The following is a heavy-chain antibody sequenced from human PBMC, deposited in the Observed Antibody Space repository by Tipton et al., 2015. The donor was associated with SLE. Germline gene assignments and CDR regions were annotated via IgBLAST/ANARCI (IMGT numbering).Heavy chain of an antibody. CDR2: IYYSGST. CDR1: GGSITGSY. V-gene: IGHV4-59*01. J-gene: IGHJ4*02. Sequence: LRLSCTVSGGSITGSYWSWIRLPPGKGLEWIGYIYYSGSTNYNPSPKSRVTISVDTSKNQFSLKLSSVTAADTAVYYCAREGSSWYYFDYWGQGTLVTVSS. D-gene: IGHD6-13*01. CDR3: AREGSSWYYFDY.